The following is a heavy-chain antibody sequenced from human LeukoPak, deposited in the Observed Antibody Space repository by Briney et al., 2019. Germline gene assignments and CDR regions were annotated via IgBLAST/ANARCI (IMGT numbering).Heavy chain of an antibody. Sequence: PGGSLRLSCAASGFTFSSYAMSWVRQAPGKGLEWVAVIWYDGSNKYYADSVKGRFTISRDNSKNTLYLQMNSLRAEDTAVYYCARDAYDSSGGDYWGQGTLVTVSS. J-gene: IGHJ4*02. CDR3: ARDAYDSSGGDY. CDR2: IWYDGSNK. D-gene: IGHD3-22*01. V-gene: IGHV3-33*08. CDR1: GFTFSSYA.